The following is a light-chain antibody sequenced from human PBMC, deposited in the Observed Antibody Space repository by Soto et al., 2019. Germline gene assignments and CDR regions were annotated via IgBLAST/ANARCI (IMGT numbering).Light chain of an antibody. Sequence: QSALTQPRSVSGSPGQSVTISCTGTSSDVGGYNYVSWYQQHPGKAPKVMIYDVSKRPSGVPDRFSGSKSGNTASLPISGIQAADEADYYCCSYAGSYTWVFGGGTQLTVL. CDR3: CSYAGSYTWV. CDR1: SSDVGGYNY. CDR2: DVS. V-gene: IGLV2-11*01. J-gene: IGLJ3*02.